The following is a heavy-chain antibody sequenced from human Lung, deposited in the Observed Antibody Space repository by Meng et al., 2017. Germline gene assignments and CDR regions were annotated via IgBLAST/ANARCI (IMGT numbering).Heavy chain of an antibody. D-gene: IGHD6-25*01. V-gene: IGHV1-2*06. CDR3: ARDEDISAAGKLFGDY. J-gene: IGHJ4*02. CDR1: GYNSPSHY. CDR2: INPKSGDT. Sequence: GELVQYGGAGKKPGAQVTVLCKPSGYNSPSHYIHWVGRAPGQGLEGMGRINPKSGDTHYAQKFQARVTMTGDTSISTAYMELSGLRSDDTAMYYCARDEDISAAGKLFGDYWGQGTLVTVSS.